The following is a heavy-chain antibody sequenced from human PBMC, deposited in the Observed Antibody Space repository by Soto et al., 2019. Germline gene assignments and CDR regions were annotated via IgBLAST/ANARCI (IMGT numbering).Heavy chain of an antibody. CDR3: ARADKGGSY. CDR1: GYTFTSCY. CDR2: INPSGGST. V-gene: IGHV1-46*01. D-gene: IGHD1-26*01. Sequence: QVQLVQSGAEVKKPGASVKVSCKASGYTFTSCYMHWVRQAPGQGLEWMGIINPSGGSTSYAQKFQGRVTMTRDPSTTTVYMDMSSLRSEDTAIYYCARADKGGSYWGQGTLVTVSS. J-gene: IGHJ4*02.